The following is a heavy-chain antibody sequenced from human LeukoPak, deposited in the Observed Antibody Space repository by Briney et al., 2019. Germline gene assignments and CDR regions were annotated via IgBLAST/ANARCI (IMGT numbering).Heavy chain of an antibody. V-gene: IGHV3-53*05. CDR2: IYSGGST. CDR1: GFTVSSNY. D-gene: IGHD6-13*01. CDR3: AKDSLPDSSSWYCDY. J-gene: IGHJ4*02. Sequence: QPGGSLRLSCAASGFTVSSNYMSWVRQAPGKGLEWVSVIYSGGSTYYADSVKGRFTISRDNSKNTLYLQMNSLRAEDTAVYYCAKDSLPDSSSWYCDYWGQGTLVTVSS.